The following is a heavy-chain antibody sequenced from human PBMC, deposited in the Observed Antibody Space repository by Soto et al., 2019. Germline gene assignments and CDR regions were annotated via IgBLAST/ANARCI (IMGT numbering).Heavy chain of an antibody. CDR3: ARMGTGTKNWFDP. CDR2: IWYDGSNK. J-gene: IGHJ5*02. D-gene: IGHD1-7*01. Sequence: QVQLVESGGGVVQPGRSLRLSCAAAGFTFSSYGMHWVRQAPGKGLEWVAVIWYDGSNKYYADSVKGRFTISRDNSKNTLYLQMNSLRAEDTAVYYCARMGTGTKNWFDPWVQGTLVTVSS. V-gene: IGHV3-33*01. CDR1: GFTFSSYG.